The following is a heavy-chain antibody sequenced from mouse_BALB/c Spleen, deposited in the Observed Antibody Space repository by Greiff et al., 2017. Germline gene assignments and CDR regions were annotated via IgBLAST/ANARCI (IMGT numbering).Heavy chain of an antibody. J-gene: IGHJ2*01. CDR3: ARSNYRYEDY. CDR2: INPSSGYT. V-gene: IGHV1-4*01. CDR1: GYTFTSYT. D-gene: IGHD2-14*01. Sequence: QVQLKESGAELARPGASVKMSCKASGYTFTSYTMHWVKQRPGQGLEWIGYINPSSGYTNYNQKFKDKATLTADKSSSTAYMQLSSLTSEDSAVYYCARSNYRYEDYWGQGTTLTVSS.